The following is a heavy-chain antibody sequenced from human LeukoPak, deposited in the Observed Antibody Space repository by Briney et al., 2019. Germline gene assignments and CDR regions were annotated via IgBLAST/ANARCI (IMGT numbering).Heavy chain of an antibody. CDR1: GGTFSSYA. CDR3: AREGRDSSDYELFY. D-gene: IGHD3-22*01. Sequence: SVKVSCKASGGTFSSYAISWVRQAPGQGLEWMGRIIPILGIANYAQKFQGRVTITADKSTSTAYMELSSLRSEDTAVYYCAREGRDSSDYELFYWGQGTLVTVSS. J-gene: IGHJ4*02. V-gene: IGHV1-69*04. CDR2: IIPILGIA.